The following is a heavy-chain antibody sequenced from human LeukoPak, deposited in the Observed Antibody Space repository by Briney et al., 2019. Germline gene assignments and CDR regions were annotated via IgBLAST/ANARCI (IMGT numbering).Heavy chain of an antibody. V-gene: IGHV4-59*01. CDR2: IYYSGTT. J-gene: IGHJ4*02. D-gene: IGHD5-18*01. CDR3: ARAPLYSSFDY. CDR1: GGSISSYY. Sequence: PSETLSLTCTVSGGSISSYYWSWIRQPPGKGLEWIGYIYYSGTTNYNPSLKSRVTISVDTSKNQFSLKLSSVTAADTAVHYCARAPLYSSFDYWGQGALVTVSS.